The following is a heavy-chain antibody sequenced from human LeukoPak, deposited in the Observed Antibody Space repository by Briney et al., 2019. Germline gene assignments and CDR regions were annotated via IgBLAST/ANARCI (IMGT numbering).Heavy chain of an antibody. J-gene: IGHJ4*02. Sequence: GGSLRLSCAASGFTFSTYAMNWVRQAPGKGLEWVSSISGSSDYIYYADSVKGRFTISRDNAKNSLYLQMNSLRAEDTAVYYCARYYGSGSPPFDYWGQGTLVSVSS. D-gene: IGHD3-10*01. V-gene: IGHV3-21*01. CDR2: ISGSSDYI. CDR3: ARYYGSGSPPFDY. CDR1: GFTFSTYA.